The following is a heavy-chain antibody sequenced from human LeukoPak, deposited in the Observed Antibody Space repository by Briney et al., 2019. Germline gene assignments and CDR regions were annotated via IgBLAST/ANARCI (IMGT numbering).Heavy chain of an antibody. V-gene: IGHV3-30*02. CDR3: AKDWNYCSSTSCAPGSYYFDY. J-gene: IGHJ4*02. CDR2: IRYDGSNK. CDR1: GFTFSGYG. Sequence: PGGSLRLSCAASGFTFSGYGMHWVRQAPGKGLEWVAFIRYDGSNKYYADSVKGRFTISRDNSKNTLYLQMNSLRAEDTAVYYCAKDWNYCSSTSCAPGSYYFDYWGQGTLVTVSS. D-gene: IGHD2-2*01.